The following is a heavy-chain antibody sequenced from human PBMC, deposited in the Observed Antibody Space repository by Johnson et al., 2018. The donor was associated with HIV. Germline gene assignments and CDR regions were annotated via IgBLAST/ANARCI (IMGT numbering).Heavy chain of an antibody. Sequence: QVQLVESGGGVVQPGRSLRLSCAASGFTFSNYAVHWVRQAPGKGLEWVAVISYDGSTEYYADSVKGRFTISRDNSKNTLYLQMNSLRAEDTALYYCAKDASTLGGDAFDIWGQGTMVTVSS. CDR2: ISYDGSTE. D-gene: IGHD3-16*01. V-gene: IGHV3-30*04. CDR3: AKDASTLGGDAFDI. J-gene: IGHJ3*02. CDR1: GFTFSNYA.